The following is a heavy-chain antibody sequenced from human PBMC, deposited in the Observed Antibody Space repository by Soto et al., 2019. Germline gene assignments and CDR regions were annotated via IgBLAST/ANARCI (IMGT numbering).Heavy chain of an antibody. V-gene: IGHV3-33*01. D-gene: IGHD3-22*01. J-gene: IGHJ4*02. CDR2: IWYDGSYK. CDR1: GFTFSTYG. Sequence: GGSLRLSCAASGFTFSTYGMHWVRQAPGKGLEWVSVIWYDGSYKFYADSVKGRFTISRDNSKNTLYPQMNSLRAEDTAVYYCARARYYDSSGYYSAFDYWGQGTLVTVSS. CDR3: ARARYYDSSGYYSAFDY.